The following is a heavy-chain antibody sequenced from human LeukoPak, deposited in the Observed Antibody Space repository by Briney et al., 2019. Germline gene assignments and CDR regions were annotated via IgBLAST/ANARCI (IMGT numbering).Heavy chain of an antibody. Sequence: GGSLRLSCAASGFTVSSNYMTCYMTWVRQAPGKGLEWVSYISSSSSTIYYADSVKGRFTISRDNAKNSLYLQMNSLRAEDTAVYYCASDIGDAFDIWGQGTMVTVSS. CDR1: GFTVSSNY. CDR3: ASDIGDAFDI. J-gene: IGHJ3*02. V-gene: IGHV3-48*01. CDR2: ISSSSSTI.